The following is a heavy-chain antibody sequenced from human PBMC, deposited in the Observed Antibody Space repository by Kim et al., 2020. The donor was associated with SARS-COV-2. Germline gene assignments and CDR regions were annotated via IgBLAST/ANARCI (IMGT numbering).Heavy chain of an antibody. J-gene: IGHJ6*02. D-gene: IGHD6-19*01. Sequence: GGSLRLSCAASGFTFSNAWMSWGRQAPGKGLEWVGRIKSKTDGGTTDYAAPEKGRFTISRDESKNTLYLQMNSLKTEDTAVYYCTTDVAVAGSSNSYYYYGMDVCGQRTPVTFSS. V-gene: IGHV3-15*01. CDR3: TTDVAVAGSSNSYYYYGMDV. CDR2: IKSKTDGGTT. CDR1: GFTFSNAW.